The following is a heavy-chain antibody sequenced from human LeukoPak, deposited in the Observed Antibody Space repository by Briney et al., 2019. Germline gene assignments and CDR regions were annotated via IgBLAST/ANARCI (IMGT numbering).Heavy chain of an antibody. J-gene: IGHJ4*02. Sequence: GGSLRLSCAASGFTFSSYAMSWVLQAPGKGLEWVSAISGNGGSTYYADSVKGRFTISRDNSKNTLYLQMNSLRAEDTAVYYCAKDYDFWSGYYFDYWGQGTLVTVSS. D-gene: IGHD3-3*01. CDR2: ISGNGGST. CDR3: AKDYDFWSGYYFDY. CDR1: GFTFSSYA. V-gene: IGHV3-23*01.